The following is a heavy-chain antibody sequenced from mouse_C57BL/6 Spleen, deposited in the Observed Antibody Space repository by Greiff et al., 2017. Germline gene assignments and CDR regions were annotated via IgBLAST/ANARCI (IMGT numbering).Heavy chain of an antibody. V-gene: IGHV5-4*01. J-gene: IGHJ4*01. CDR3: ASMDY. CDR1: GFTFTSYA. Sequence: VQLKESGAGLVKPGGSLKLSCAASGFTFTSYAMSWVRQTPVKRLEWVATISDGGSYTYYPDNVKGRFTISRDNAKNNLYLQMSHLKSEDTGVYYCASMDYWGQGTSVTVSA. CDR2: ISDGGSYT.